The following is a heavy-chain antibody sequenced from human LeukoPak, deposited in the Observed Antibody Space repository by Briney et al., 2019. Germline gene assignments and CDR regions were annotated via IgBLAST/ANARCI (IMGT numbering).Heavy chain of an antibody. J-gene: IGHJ4*02. D-gene: IGHD1-1*01. CDR1: GFTFSSYA. CDR3: AKPRLLSKLGTLFDY. Sequence: QTGGSLRLSCAASGFTFSSYAMSWVRQAPGKGLKWVSAISGSGGSTYYADSVKGRFTISRDNSKNTLYLQMNSLRAEDTAVYYCAKPRLLSKLGTLFDYWGQGTLVTVSS. V-gene: IGHV3-23*01. CDR2: ISGSGGST.